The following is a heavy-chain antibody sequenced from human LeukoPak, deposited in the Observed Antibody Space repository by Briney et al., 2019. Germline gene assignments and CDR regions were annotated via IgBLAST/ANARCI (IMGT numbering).Heavy chain of an antibody. D-gene: IGHD6-13*01. Sequence: ASETLSLTCAVYGGSFSGYYWSWIRQPPGKGLEWIGRIYTSGSTNYNPSLKSRVTMSVDTSKNQFSLKLSSVTAADTAVYYCAREPRPSSSWFGPFDYWGQGTLVTVSS. CDR1: GGSFSGYY. J-gene: IGHJ4*02. CDR2: IYTSGST. V-gene: IGHV4-4*07. CDR3: AREPRPSSSWFGPFDY.